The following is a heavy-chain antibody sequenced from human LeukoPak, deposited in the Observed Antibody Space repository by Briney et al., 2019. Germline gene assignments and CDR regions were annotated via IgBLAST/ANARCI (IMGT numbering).Heavy chain of an antibody. D-gene: IGHD2-15*01. J-gene: IGHJ5*02. Sequence: APVKVSCKASGYTFTSYGITWVRQAPGQGLEWMGWITTYNGNTYYAQNFQGRVTMTADTSTSTAYMGVRSLRSDDTAVYYCARLSPPIASFCSGGTCYSGGFDPWGQGTLVTVSS. CDR3: ARLSPPIASFCSGGTCYSGGFDP. V-gene: IGHV1-18*01. CDR1: GYTFTSYG. CDR2: ITTYNGNT.